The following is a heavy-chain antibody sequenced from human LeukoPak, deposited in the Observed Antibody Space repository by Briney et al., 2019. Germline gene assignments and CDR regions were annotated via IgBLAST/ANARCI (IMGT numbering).Heavy chain of an antibody. CDR1: GGSFNGYY. V-gene: IGHV4-34*01. CDR2: INHSGFT. D-gene: IGHD3-10*01. Sequence: SETLSLTCAVYGGSFNGYYWSWIRQSPGKGLEWIGEINHSGFTNYNPSLESRVTISGDTSKNQFSLKLSSVTAADTAVYYCARGSYGDSGIYFRRGRVLDYWGQGALVAVSS. CDR3: ARGSYGDSGIYFRRGRVLDY. J-gene: IGHJ4*02.